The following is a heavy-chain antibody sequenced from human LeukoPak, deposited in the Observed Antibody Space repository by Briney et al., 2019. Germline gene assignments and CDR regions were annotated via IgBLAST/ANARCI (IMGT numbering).Heavy chain of an antibody. CDR1: GFTFSSYW. CDR2: IKEDGSEK. V-gene: IGHV3-7*01. J-gene: IGHJ4*02. Sequence: SGGSLRLSCAASGFTFSSYWMSWVRQAPGKGLEWVAHIKEDGSEKYYVDSVKGRFTISRDNAKNSLYLQMNSLRAEDTAVYYCATGCTNCYFPFDNWGQGTLVTVSS. D-gene: IGHD2-2*01. CDR3: ATGCTNCYFPFDN.